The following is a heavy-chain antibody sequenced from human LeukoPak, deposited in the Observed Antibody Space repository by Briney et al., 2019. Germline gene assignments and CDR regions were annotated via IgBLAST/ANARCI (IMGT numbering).Heavy chain of an antibody. V-gene: IGHV4-34*01. CDR1: GGSFSGYY. CDR3: ARDRMVRGVIIKGHYYGMDV. D-gene: IGHD3-10*01. CDR2: INHSGST. Sequence: SETLSLTCAVYGGSFSGYYWSWIRQPPGKGLEWIGEINHSGSTNYNPSLKSPFTISVDTSQNPFSLKLSSVTAADTAVYYCARDRMVRGVIIKGHYYGMDVWGQGTTVTVSS. J-gene: IGHJ6*02.